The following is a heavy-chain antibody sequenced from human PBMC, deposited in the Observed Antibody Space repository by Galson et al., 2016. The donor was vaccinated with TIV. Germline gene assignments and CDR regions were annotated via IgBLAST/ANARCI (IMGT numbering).Heavy chain of an antibody. CDR1: GYSITSGYY. CDR2: IYYSGNI. D-gene: IGHD4-17*01. V-gene: IGHV4-38-2*02. J-gene: IGHJ6*01. CDR3: MREGSTVTMHHYFGVDV. Sequence: SETLSLTCAVSGYSITSGYYWGWIRQPPGKGLEWIGSIYYSGNIYSNPSLKSRLTISLDTSQNHISLKLNSVTAADTAVYYCMREGSTVTMHHYFGVDVGGQGTTVIVSS.